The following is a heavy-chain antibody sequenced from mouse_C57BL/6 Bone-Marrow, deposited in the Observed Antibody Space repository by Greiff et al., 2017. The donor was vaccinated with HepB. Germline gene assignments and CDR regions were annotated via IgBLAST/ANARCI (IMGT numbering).Heavy chain of an antibody. CDR1: GFTFSDYY. D-gene: IGHD2-3*01. Sequence: EVKLVESGGGLVQPGGSLKLSCAASGFTFSDYYMYWVRQTPEKRLEWVAYISNGGGSTYYPDTVKGRFTISRENAKNTLYLQMSRLKSEDTAMYYCARPYDGYYSWFAYWGQGTLVTVSA. CDR2: ISNGGGST. CDR3: ARPYDGYYSWFAY. J-gene: IGHJ3*01. V-gene: IGHV5-12*01.